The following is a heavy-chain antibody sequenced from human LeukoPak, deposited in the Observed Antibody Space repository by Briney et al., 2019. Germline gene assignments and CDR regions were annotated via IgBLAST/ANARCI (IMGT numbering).Heavy chain of an antibody. CDR1: GYTFTGYY. J-gene: IGHJ4*02. CDR2: INPNSGGT. Sequence: ASVKVSCKASGYTFTGYYMQWVRQAPGQGLEWMGWINPNSGGTNDAQQFQGRVTMTRDTSISTAYMELSRLRSDDTDVYYCARDPAEYQLPTDYWGQGTLVTVSS. CDR3: ARDPAEYQLPTDY. D-gene: IGHD2-2*01. V-gene: IGHV1-2*02.